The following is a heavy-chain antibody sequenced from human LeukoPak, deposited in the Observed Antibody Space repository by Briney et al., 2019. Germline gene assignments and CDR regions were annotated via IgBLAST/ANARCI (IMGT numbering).Heavy chain of an antibody. CDR3: TTDRVKYYDFWSGYLTFDY. D-gene: IGHD3-3*01. J-gene: IGHJ4*02. V-gene: IGHV3-23*01. Sequence: GGSLRLSCVGSGFTFSSYTMTWVRQAPGKGLEWVSAIGGRGGSTYYADSVKGRFTITRDNSKNTLYLQMNSLKTEDTAVYYCTTDRVKYYDFWSGYLTFDYWGQGTLVTVSS. CDR1: GFTFSSYT. CDR2: IGGRGGST.